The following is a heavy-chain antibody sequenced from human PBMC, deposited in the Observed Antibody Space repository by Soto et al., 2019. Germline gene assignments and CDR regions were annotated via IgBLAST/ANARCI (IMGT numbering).Heavy chain of an antibody. D-gene: IGHD2-8*02. CDR2: FYYSGST. J-gene: IGHJ3*02. CDR3: ARLGYTGGSPWAFDI. CDR1: GGSISDSSYY. V-gene: IGHV4-39*01. Sequence: PSETLSLTCTVSGGSISDSSYYWGWIRQPPGKGLEWIGSFYYSGSTYYNPSLKSRVTISADTSKSQFSLNLSSVTAADTAMYYCARLGYTGGSPWAFDIWGQGTMVTVSS.